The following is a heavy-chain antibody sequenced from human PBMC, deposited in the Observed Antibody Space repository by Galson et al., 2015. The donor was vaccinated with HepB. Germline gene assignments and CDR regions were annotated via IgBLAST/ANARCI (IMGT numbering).Heavy chain of an antibody. D-gene: IGHD3-22*01. J-gene: IGHJ6*02. Sequence: SLRLSCAASGFPFSTYWIHWVRQVPGKGLVWVSGINSDGSGASYADSVKGRFTIARDNAKTTVYLQMNSLRAEDTAVYYCVRDPHHDRSGYYYGLDVWGQGTTVSV. V-gene: IGHV3-74*01. CDR1: GFPFSTYW. CDR3: VRDPHHDRSGYYYGLDV. CDR2: INSDGSGA.